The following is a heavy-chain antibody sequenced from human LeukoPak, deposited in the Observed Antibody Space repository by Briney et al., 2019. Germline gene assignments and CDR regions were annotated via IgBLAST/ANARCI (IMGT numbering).Heavy chain of an antibody. Sequence: SETLSLTCTVSGGSISGYYWSWIRQPPGKTLEWIGEIYYSGSTKYNPSLKSRVTISVDTSKNQFSLKLSSVTAADTAVYYCARDRGYDILTGYSYYYYMDVWGKGTTVTVSS. J-gene: IGHJ6*03. D-gene: IGHD3-9*01. CDR2: IYYSGST. CDR3: ARDRGYDILTGYSYYYYMDV. CDR1: GGSISGYY. V-gene: IGHV4-59*01.